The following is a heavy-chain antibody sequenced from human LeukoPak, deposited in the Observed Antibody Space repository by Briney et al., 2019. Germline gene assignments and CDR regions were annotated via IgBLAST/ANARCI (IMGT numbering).Heavy chain of an antibody. CDR1: GASISGHY. Sequence: PSETLSLTCTVSGASISGHYLTWLRQPPGKGLEWIGYISHIGSTNYNPSLKSRVTISVDTSKNQFFLQLNSVTPEDTAVYFCARETWGSGYNHFGLDVWGQGTTVTVSS. J-gene: IGHJ6*02. D-gene: IGHD3-16*01. CDR2: ISHIGST. V-gene: IGHV4-59*11. CDR3: ARETWGSGYNHFGLDV.